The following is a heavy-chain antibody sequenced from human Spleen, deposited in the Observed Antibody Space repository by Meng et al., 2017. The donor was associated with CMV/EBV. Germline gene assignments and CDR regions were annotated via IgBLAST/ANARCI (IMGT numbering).Heavy chain of an antibody. V-gene: IGHV3-21*01. J-gene: IGHJ4*02. CDR1: GFTFSSYS. D-gene: IGHD1-20*01. CDR3: ARDGDNWNPPFDY. Sequence: GGSLRLSCAASGFTFSSYSMNWVRQAPGKGLEWVSSISSSSSYIYYADSVKGRFTISRDNAKNSLYLQMNSLRVEDTAVYYCARDGDNWNPPFDYWGQGTLVTVS. CDR2: ISSSSSYI.